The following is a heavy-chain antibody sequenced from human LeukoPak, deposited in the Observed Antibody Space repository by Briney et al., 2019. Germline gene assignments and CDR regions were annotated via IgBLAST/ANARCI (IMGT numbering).Heavy chain of an antibody. D-gene: IGHD1-26*01. Sequence: GGSLRLSCAASGFTFSSYGMHWVRQAPGKGLEWVAVISYDGSNKYYADSVKGRFTISRDNSKNTLYLQMNSLRAEDTAVYYCAKDQYEGGATPPLDYWGQGTLVTVSS. V-gene: IGHV3-30*18. J-gene: IGHJ4*02. CDR2: ISYDGSNK. CDR3: AKDQYEGGATPPLDY. CDR1: GFTFSSYG.